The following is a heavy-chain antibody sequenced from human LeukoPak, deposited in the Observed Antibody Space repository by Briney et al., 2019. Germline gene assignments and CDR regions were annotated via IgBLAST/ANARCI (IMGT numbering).Heavy chain of an antibody. CDR3: ARGLGYCTSTTCLLPFDY. CDR2: IYSGGST. D-gene: IGHD2-2*01. Sequence: GGSLRLSCAASGFTFSSFWMTWVRQAPGKGLECVSVIYSGGSTYYADSVKGRFTVSRDNSKNTLYLQMNSLRAEDTAMYYCARGLGYCTSTTCLLPFDYWGQGTLVTVSS. J-gene: IGHJ4*02. V-gene: IGHV3-53*01. CDR1: GFTFSSFW.